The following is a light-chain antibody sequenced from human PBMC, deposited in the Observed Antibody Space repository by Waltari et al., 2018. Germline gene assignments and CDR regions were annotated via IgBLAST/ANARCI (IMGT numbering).Light chain of an antibody. CDR1: QSVLYSSNNKNY. CDR2: WAS. Sequence: DIVMTQPPDSLAVSLGERATNNRNSRQSVLYSSNNKNYLAWYQQKPGQPPKLLIYWASTRESGVPDRFSGSGSGTDFTLTISSLQAEDVAVYYCQQYYSTPPITFGQGTRLEIK. V-gene: IGKV4-1*01. J-gene: IGKJ5*01. CDR3: QQYYSTPPIT.